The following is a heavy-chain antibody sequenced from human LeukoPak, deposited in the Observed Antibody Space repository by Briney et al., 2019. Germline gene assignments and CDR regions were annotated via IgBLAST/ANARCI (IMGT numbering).Heavy chain of an antibody. J-gene: IGHJ5*02. CDR2: IYPGDSDT. CDR1: GYTFTNYW. CDR3: ARHQTLAYCGGDSHSPDYNWFDP. D-gene: IGHD2-21*02. Sequence: GESLKISYKGSGYTFTNYWIGWVRQMPGKGLEWMGIIYPGDSDTRYSPSFQGQVTISADKSISTAYLQWSSLKASDTAMYYCARHQTLAYCGGDSHSPDYNWFDPWGQGTLVTVSS. V-gene: IGHV5-51*01.